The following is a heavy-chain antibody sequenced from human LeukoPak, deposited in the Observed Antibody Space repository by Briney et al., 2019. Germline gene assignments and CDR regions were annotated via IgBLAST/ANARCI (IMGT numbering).Heavy chain of an antibody. D-gene: IGHD6-13*01. V-gene: IGHV1-2*02. J-gene: IGHJ6*03. CDR3: ARRRDSSSWYPYYYYYMDV. Sequence: GASVKVSCKASGYTFTGYYMHWVRQAPGQGLEGMGWINPNSGGTNYAQKFQGRVTMTRDTSISTAYMELSRLRSDDTAVYYCARRRDSSSWYPYYYYYMDVWGKGTTVTVSS. CDR1: GYTFTGYY. CDR2: INPNSGGT.